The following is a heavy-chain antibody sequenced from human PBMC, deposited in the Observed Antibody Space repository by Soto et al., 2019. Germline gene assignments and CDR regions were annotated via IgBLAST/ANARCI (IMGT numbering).Heavy chain of an antibody. V-gene: IGHV4-31*03. CDR2: IYYSGST. Sequence: QVPLQESGPGLVKPSQTLSLTCTVSGGSISSGGYYWSWICQHPGKGLEWIAYIYYSGSTYYNPSRKSRVTIGEDTSKNQFSLKVSSVTAADTAVYYCARGRGDSGRPFDPWGQGTLVTVSS. D-gene: IGHD3-10*01. J-gene: IGHJ5*02. CDR3: ARGRGDSGRPFDP. CDR1: GGSISSGGYY.